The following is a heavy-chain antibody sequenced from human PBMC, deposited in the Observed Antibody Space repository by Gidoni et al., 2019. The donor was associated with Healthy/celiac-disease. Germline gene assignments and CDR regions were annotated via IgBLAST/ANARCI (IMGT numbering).Heavy chain of an antibody. CDR3: AKGPRYYYDSSGYLLDY. D-gene: IGHD3-22*01. CDR1: GFTFDDYA. Sequence: EVQLVESGGGLVQPGRSLRLSCAASGFTFDDYAMHWVRQAPGKGLEWVSGISWNSGSIGYADSVKGRFTISRDNAKNSLYLQMNSLRAEDTALYYCAKGPRYYYDSSGYLLDYWGQGTLVTVSS. V-gene: IGHV3-9*01. CDR2: ISWNSGSI. J-gene: IGHJ4*02.